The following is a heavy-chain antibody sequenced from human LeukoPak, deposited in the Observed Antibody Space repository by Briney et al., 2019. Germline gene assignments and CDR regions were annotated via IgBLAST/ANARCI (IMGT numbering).Heavy chain of an antibody. V-gene: IGHV4-34*01. D-gene: IGHD6-19*01. Sequence: SETLSLTCAVSGGSFSGYYWSWIRQPPGKGLEWIGSIYYSGSTYYNPSLKGRVTISVDTSKNQFSLKLSSVTAADTAVYYCARDWYSSGWYELVWGQGTLVTVSS. CDR3: ARDWYSSGWYELV. CDR1: GGSFSGYY. CDR2: IYYSGST. J-gene: IGHJ4*02.